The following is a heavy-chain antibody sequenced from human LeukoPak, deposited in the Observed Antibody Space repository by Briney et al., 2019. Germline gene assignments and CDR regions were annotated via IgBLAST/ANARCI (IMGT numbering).Heavy chain of an antibody. CDR3: ARLTGTTGDFYYYMDV. CDR1: GGTFSSYA. D-gene: IGHD1-20*01. CDR2: MNPNSGNT. V-gene: IGHV1-8*03. Sequence: ASVKVSCKASGGTFSSYAISWVRQAPGQGLEWMGWMNPNSGNTGYAQKFQGRVTITRNTSISTAYMELSSLKSGDTAVYYCARLTGTTGDFYYYMDVWGQGTTVTISS. J-gene: IGHJ6*03.